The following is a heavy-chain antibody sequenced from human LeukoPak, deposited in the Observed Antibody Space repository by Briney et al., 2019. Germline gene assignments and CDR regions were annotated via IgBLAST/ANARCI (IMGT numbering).Heavy chain of an antibody. CDR2: IYYSGST. V-gene: IGHV4-59*12. CDR1: GGSISSYY. CDR3: ARDSAINFDWLFRDYYYYYMDV. Sequence: SETLSLTCTVSGGSISSYYWSWIRQPPGKGLEWIGYIYYSGSTNYNPSLKSRVTISVDTSKNQFSLKLSSVTAADTAVYYCARDSAINFDWLFRDYYYYYMDVWGKGTTVTISS. J-gene: IGHJ6*03. D-gene: IGHD3-9*01.